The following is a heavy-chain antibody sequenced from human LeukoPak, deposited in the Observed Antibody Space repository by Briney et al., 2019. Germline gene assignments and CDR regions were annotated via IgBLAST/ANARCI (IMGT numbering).Heavy chain of an antibody. D-gene: IGHD6-19*01. J-gene: IGHJ4*02. V-gene: IGHV4-34*01. Sequence: SETLSLTCAVYGGSFSGYYWSWIRQPPGKGLEWIGEINHSGSTNYNPSLKSRVTISVDTSKNQFSLKLSSVTAADTAVYYCARGRGYSSGLWFDYWGQGTLVTVSS. CDR1: GGSFSGYY. CDR3: ARGRGYSSGLWFDY. CDR2: INHSGST.